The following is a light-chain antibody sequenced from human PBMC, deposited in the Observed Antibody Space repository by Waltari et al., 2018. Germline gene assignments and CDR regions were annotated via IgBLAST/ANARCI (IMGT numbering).Light chain of an antibody. CDR2: KAS. Sequence: DIQMTQSPSTLSASVGDRVTITCRASQNINPWLAWHQQKPGKAPKLLIYKASSLESGVPSRFSGSGSGTEFTLTISSLQPDDFATYYCLQYNGEPRTFGQGTKEEVK. J-gene: IGKJ1*01. CDR3: LQYNGEPRT. CDR1: QNINPW. V-gene: IGKV1-5*03.